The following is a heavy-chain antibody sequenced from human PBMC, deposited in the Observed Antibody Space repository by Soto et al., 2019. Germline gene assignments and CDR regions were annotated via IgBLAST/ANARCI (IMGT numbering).Heavy chain of an antibody. CDR1: RYTVYILE. CDR2: MSPKSGHT. V-gene: IGHV1-8*01. Sequence: GAPVKIARTASRYTVYILEVAGVRQETGQGLEWMGWMSPKSGHTGYAQKFQGRVTMARNTSVNTAYMELSRLTSDDTAVYFCARGSYYYILSASSVRSSNGYPCGQGTQLTVSA. D-gene: IGHD3-9*01. J-gene: IGHJ5*02. CDR3: ARGSYYYILSASSVRSSNGYP.